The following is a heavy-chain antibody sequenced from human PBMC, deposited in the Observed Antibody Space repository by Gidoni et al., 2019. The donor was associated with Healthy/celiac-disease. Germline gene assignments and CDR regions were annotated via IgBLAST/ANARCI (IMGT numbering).Heavy chain of an antibody. CDR2: ISSSSSTI. D-gene: IGHD3-3*01. CDR3: ARDPRSYDFWSGYQAHYYYYYYMDV. V-gene: IGHV3-48*02. J-gene: IGHJ6*03. CDR1: GFTFSSYS. Sequence: EVQLVESGGGLVQPGGSLRLSCAASGFTFSSYSMNWVRQAPGKGLEWVSYISSSSSTIYYADSVKGRFTISRDNAKNSLYLQMNSLRDEDMAVYYCARDPRSYDFWSGYQAHYYYYYYMDVWGKGTTVTVSS.